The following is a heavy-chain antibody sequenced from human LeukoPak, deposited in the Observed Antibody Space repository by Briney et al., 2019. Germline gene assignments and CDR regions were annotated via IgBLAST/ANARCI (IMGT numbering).Heavy chain of an antibody. V-gene: IGHV3-53*01. Sequence: GGSLRLSCAASGFTVSSNYMSWVRQAPGKGLEWVSVIYSGGSTYYADSVKGRFTISRDNSKNTLYLQMNSLRAEDTAVYYCAKGTYSDFWSGYYTAPDWFDPWGQGTLVTVSS. CDR3: AKGTYSDFWSGYYTAPDWFDP. CDR2: IYSGGST. J-gene: IGHJ5*02. CDR1: GFTVSSNY. D-gene: IGHD3-3*01.